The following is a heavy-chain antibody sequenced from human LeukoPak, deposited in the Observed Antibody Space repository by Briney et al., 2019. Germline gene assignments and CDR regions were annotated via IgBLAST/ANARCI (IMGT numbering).Heavy chain of an antibody. CDR2: IRYDGSNK. CDR3: AKDLGYSYGLGGY. D-gene: IGHD5-18*01. V-gene: IGHV3-30*02. Sequence: GGSLRLSCVVSGFTFSSYGMHWVRQAPGKGLEWVAFIRYDGSNKDYADSVKGRFTISRDNSKNTLYLQMNSLRAEDTAVYYCAKDLGYSYGLGGYWGQGTLVTVSS. CDR1: GFTFSSYG. J-gene: IGHJ4*02.